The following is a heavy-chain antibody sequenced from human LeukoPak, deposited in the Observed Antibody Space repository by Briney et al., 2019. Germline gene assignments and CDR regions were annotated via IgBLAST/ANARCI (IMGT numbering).Heavy chain of an antibody. D-gene: IGHD2-15*01. Sequence: PSETLSLTCAVYGGSFSGYSWSWIRQPPGKGLEWIGEINQSGSTNYNPSLKSRVTISADTSKNQFSLKLSSVTAADTAVYYCASRYCSRGICSSDFDYWGQGTLVTVSS. CDR3: ASRYCSRGICSSDFDY. CDR1: GGSFSGYS. J-gene: IGHJ4*02. V-gene: IGHV4-34*01. CDR2: INQSGST.